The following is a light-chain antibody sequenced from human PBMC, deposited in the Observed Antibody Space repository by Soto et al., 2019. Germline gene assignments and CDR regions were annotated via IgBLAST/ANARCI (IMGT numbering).Light chain of an antibody. CDR2: AAS. J-gene: IGKJ4*01. CDR1: QSISRY. CDR3: QQSYSNPRT. V-gene: IGKV1-39*01. Sequence: DIEMTQSPSSLSASVGDRVTITCRASQSISRYLNWYPQIPGKAPKLLFYAASSLQCEVPSRYSRSQSEKHFTLTISSLEPGYFANYYCQQSYSNPRTFGGGIKVEIK.